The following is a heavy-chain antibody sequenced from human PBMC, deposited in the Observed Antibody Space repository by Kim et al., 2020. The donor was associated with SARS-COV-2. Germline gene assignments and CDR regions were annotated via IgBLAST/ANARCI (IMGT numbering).Heavy chain of an antibody. V-gene: IGHV3-9*01. D-gene: IGHD6-19*01. CDR1: GFTFDDYA. CDR3: AKDSAVAGTYYYYYGMDV. Sequence: GGSLRLSCAASGFTFDDYAMHWVRQAPGKGLEWVSGISWNSGSIGYADSVKGRFTISRDNAKNSLYLQMNSLRAEDTALYYCAKDSAVAGTYYYYYGMDV. J-gene: IGHJ6*01. CDR2: ISWNSGSI.